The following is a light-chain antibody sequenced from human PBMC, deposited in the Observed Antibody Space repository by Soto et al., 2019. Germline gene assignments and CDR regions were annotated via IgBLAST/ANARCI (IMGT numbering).Light chain of an antibody. J-gene: IGKJ1*01. CDR1: QSISNF. CDR2: AVS. CDR3: QQSYGTPKT. Sequence: DIQMTQSPSSLSASVGDRVTITCRASQSISNFLNWYQQKPGKAPKLVIYAVSNLESGVPSRFSGSGSGTEFNLTISSLQPEDFATYSCQQSYGTPKTFGQGTKVEV. V-gene: IGKV1-39*01.